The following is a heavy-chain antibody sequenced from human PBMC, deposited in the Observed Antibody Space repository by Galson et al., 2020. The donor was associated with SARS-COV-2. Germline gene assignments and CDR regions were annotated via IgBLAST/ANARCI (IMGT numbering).Heavy chain of an antibody. CDR2: IYYSGST. CDR3: ARDSDDYYGSGSHRCDY. CDR1: GGSISSGGYY. Sequence: ASETLSLTCTVSGGSISSGGYYWSWIRQHPGKGLEWIGYIYYSGSTYYNPSLKSRVTISVDTSKNQFSLKLSSVTAADTAVYYCARDSDDYYGSGSHRCDYWVQGTLVTVSS. V-gene: IGHV4-31*03. D-gene: IGHD3-10*01. J-gene: IGHJ4*02.